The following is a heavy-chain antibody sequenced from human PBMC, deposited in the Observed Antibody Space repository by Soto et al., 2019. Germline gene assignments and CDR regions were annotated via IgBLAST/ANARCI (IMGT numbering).Heavy chain of an antibody. CDR3: ARDLAGSLLPYYYDGMDV. CDR2: INPSGGST. CDR1: GYTFTSYY. D-gene: IGHD2-15*01. Sequence: QVQLVQSGAEVKKPGASVKVSCKASGYTFTSYYMHWVRQAPGQGLEWMGIINPSGGSTSYAQKFQGRVTMTRDTSTSTVYMELSSLRSEDTAVYYCARDLAGSLLPYYYDGMDVWGQGTTVTVSS. J-gene: IGHJ6*02. V-gene: IGHV1-46*01.